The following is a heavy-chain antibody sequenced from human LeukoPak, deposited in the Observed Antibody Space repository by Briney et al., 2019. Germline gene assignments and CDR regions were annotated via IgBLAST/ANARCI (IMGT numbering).Heavy chain of an antibody. CDR3: ARGALSGLGTFVY. Sequence: GGSLRLSCAASGFTFSHYAINWVRQAPGKGLEWVSYISSTSKFIYFADSVKGRFTISRDNDKNSLTLQLNSLRPEDTAVYYCARGALSGLGTFVYWGQGTLVTVSS. J-gene: IGHJ4*02. D-gene: IGHD1-26*01. CDR2: ISSTSKFI. V-gene: IGHV3-21*01. CDR1: GFTFSHYA.